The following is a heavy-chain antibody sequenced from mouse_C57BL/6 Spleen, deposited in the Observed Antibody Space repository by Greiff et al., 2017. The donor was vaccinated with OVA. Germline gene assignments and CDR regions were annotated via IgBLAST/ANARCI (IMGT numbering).Heavy chain of an antibody. CDR1: GYTFTDYY. Sequence: EVKLQESGPVLVKPGASVKMSCKASGYTFTDYYMNWVKQSHGKSLEWIGVINPYNGGTSYNQKFKGKATLTVDKSSSTAYMELNSLTSEDSAVYYCARRGYAMDYWGQGTSVTVSS. CDR3: ARRGYAMDY. CDR2: INPYNGGT. V-gene: IGHV1-19*01. J-gene: IGHJ4*01.